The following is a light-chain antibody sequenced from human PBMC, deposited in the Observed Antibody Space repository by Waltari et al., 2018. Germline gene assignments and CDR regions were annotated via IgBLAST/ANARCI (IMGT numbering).Light chain of an antibody. CDR1: SDINVVTYK. J-gene: IGLJ3*02. Sequence: QAVLTQPASLSASPGASASLTCPLRSDINVVTYKIYWYQQRPGSPPQFLVKYKPDSGTQLGSGVPSRFSGSKDASANAGILLISGLQSEDEADYYCMILYNNAVVFGGGTKVTVL. CDR2: YKPDSGT. V-gene: IGLV5-45*01. CDR3: MILYNNAVV.